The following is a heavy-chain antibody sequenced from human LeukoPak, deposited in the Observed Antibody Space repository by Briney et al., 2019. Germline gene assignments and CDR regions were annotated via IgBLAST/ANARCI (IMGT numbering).Heavy chain of an antibody. D-gene: IGHD4-17*01. CDR3: AKQGPDYGDYNKHFGY. CDR1: GFTFDDYA. CDR2: ISWNSGSI. J-gene: IGHJ4*02. Sequence: GGSLRLSCAASGFTFDDYAMHWVRQAPGKGLEWVSGISWNSGSIGYADSVKGRFTISRDNAKNSLYLQMNSLRAEDTALYYCAKQGPDYGDYNKHFGYWGQGTLVTVSS. V-gene: IGHV3-9*01.